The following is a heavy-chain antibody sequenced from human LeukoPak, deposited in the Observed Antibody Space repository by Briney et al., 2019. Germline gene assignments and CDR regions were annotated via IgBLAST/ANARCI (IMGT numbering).Heavy chain of an antibody. V-gene: IGHV1-69*02. Sequence: SVKVPCTASGGTFSGYTISWVRQAPGQGLEWMGRIIPILGIANYAQKFQGRVTITADKSTSTAYMELSSLRSEDTAVYYCAIRYGSGSSYFDYWGQGTLVTVSS. CDR3: AIRYGSGSSYFDY. CDR1: GGTFSGYT. D-gene: IGHD3-10*01. J-gene: IGHJ4*02. CDR2: IIPILGIA.